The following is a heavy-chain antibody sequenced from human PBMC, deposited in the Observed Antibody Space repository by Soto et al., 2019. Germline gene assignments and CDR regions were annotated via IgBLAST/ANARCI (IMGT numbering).Heavy chain of an antibody. CDR2: ISTDGTNQ. CDR1: GFNFKAYG. J-gene: IGHJ4*02. Sequence: GGSLRLSCVASGFNFKAYGMHWVRQAPGKGLEWVAVISTDGTNQHHADSVKGRFTISRDNFKNTLYLQMNSLRPEETAVYFCAVGGGDLSLTPFDYWGQGTLVTVSS. D-gene: IGHD3-16*02. V-gene: IGHV3-30-3*01. CDR3: AVGGGDLSLTPFDY.